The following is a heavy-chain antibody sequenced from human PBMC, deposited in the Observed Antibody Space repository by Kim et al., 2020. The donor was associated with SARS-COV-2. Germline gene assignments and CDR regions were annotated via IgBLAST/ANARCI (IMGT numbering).Heavy chain of an antibody. CDR3: ARGLSSGYDSIHFDY. J-gene: IGHJ4*02. V-gene: IGHV3-21*01. D-gene: IGHD5-12*01. Sequence: GGSLRLSCAASGFTFSSYSMNWVRQAPGKGLEWVSSISSSSSYIYYADSVKGRFTISRDNAKNSLYLQMNSLRAEDTAVYYCARGLSSGYDSIHFDYWGQGTLVTVSS. CDR2: ISSSSSYI. CDR1: GFTFSSYS.